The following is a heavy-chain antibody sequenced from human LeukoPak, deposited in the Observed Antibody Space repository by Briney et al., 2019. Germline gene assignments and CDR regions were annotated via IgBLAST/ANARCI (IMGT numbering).Heavy chain of an antibody. D-gene: IGHD3-22*01. CDR1: GYTFTGYY. CDR3: ARDRVGYYDSSGYYYFQH. Sequence: ASVKVSCKASGYTFTGYYMHWVRQAPGQGLEWMGWINPNSGGTNYAQKFQGRVTMTRDTSISTAYMELSRLRSDDTAVYYCARDRVGYYDSSGYYYFQHWGQGTLVTVPS. J-gene: IGHJ1*01. CDR2: INPNSGGT. V-gene: IGHV1-2*02.